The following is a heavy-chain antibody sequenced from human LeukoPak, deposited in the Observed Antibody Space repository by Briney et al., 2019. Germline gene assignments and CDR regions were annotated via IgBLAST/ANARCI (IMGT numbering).Heavy chain of an antibody. CDR2: MNPNSGNT. D-gene: IGHD3-22*01. CDR3: ATDEYYYDSSGYYYGEDY. CDR1: GYTFTSYD. J-gene: IGHJ4*02. Sequence: EASVKVSCKASGYTFTSYDINWVRQATGQGLEWMGWMNPNSGNTGYAQKFQGRVTMTRNTSISTAYMELSSLRSEDTAVYYCATDEYYYDSSGYYYGEDYWGQGTLVTVSS. V-gene: IGHV1-8*01.